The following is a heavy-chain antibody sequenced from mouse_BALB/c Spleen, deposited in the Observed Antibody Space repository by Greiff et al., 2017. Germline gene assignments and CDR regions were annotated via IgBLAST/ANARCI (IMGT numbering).Heavy chain of an antibody. CDR2: IRNKANGYTT. V-gene: IGHV7-3*02. CDR1: GFTFTDYY. J-gene: IGHJ2*01. Sequence: EVQLQQSGGGLVQPGGSLRLSCATSGFTFTDYYMSWVRQPPGKALEWLGFIRNKANGYTTEYSASVKGRFTISRDNSQSILYLQMNTLRAEDSATYYCARDSRAEDYTDYWGQGTTLTDSS. CDR3: ARDSRAEDYTDY.